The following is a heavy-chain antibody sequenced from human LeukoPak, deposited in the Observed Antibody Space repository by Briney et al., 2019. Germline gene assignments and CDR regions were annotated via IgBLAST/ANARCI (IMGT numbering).Heavy chain of an antibody. CDR2: INHSGST. Sequence: SETLSLTCAVYGGSFSGYYWSWIRQPPGKGLEWIGKINHSGSTNYNPSLKSRVTISVDTSKNQFSLKLSSVTAADTAVYYCARERHDFWSGYYKSAFDIWGQGTMVTVSS. J-gene: IGHJ3*02. D-gene: IGHD3-3*01. V-gene: IGHV4-34*01. CDR1: GGSFSGYY. CDR3: ARERHDFWSGYYKSAFDI.